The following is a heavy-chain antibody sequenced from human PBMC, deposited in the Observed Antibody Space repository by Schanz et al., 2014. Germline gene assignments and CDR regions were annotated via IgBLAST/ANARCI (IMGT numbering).Heavy chain of an antibody. CDR2: IGDDGADK. D-gene: IGHD6-19*01. Sequence: VQLVESGGGLVQPGGSVRLSCGASGFSFSTHWMAWVRQAPGKGLEWVANIGDDGADKYYLDSVRGRFTISRDNAKNSLYLQVNSLSAEDTAVYYCVRDKKGFVAVAGRAPFDYWGQGTLVTVSS. J-gene: IGHJ4*02. V-gene: IGHV3-7*01. CDR3: VRDKKGFVAVAGRAPFDY. CDR1: GFSFSTHW.